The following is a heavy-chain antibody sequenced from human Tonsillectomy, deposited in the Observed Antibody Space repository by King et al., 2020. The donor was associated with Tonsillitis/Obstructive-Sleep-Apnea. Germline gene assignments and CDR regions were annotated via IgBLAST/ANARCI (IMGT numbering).Heavy chain of an antibody. CDR2: INHSGST. J-gene: IGHJ6*02. Sequence: VQLQQWGAGLLKPSETLSLTCAVYGGSFSGYYWSWIRQPPGKGLEWIGEINHSGSTNYNPSLKSRVTISVDTSKNQFSLKLSSVTAADTAVYYCARAPPYSGSRPAGMDVWGQGTTVTVSS. CDR1: GGSFSGYY. CDR3: ARAPPYSGSRPAGMDV. V-gene: IGHV4-34*01. D-gene: IGHD1-26*01.